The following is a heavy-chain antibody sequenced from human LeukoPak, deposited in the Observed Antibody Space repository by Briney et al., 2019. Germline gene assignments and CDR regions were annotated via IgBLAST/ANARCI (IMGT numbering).Heavy chain of an antibody. CDR2: INHSGST. CDR3: ARGRRGYTMVRGVTSFDY. D-gene: IGHD3-10*01. CDR1: GGSFSGYY. J-gene: IGHJ4*02. V-gene: IGHV4-34*01. Sequence: SETLSLTCAVYGGSFSGYYWSWIRQPPGKGLEWIGEINHSGSTNYNPSPKRRVTISVDTTKNQFPLKLSSVTAAETPVYYCARGRRGYTMVRGVTSFDYWGQGTLVTVSS.